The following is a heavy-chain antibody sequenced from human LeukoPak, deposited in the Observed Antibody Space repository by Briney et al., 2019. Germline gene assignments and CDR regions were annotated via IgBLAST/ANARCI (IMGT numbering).Heavy chain of an antibody. CDR1: GFTFSSYS. CDR3: ARAAVAGTRLYYYYYMDV. D-gene: IGHD6-19*01. Sequence: PGGSLRLSCAASGFTFSSYSMNWVRQAPGKGLEWVSSISSSSSYIYYADPVKGRFTISRDNAKNSLYLQMNSLRAEDTAVYYCARAAVAGTRLYYYYYMDVWGKGTTVTVSS. J-gene: IGHJ6*03. V-gene: IGHV3-21*01. CDR2: ISSSSSYI.